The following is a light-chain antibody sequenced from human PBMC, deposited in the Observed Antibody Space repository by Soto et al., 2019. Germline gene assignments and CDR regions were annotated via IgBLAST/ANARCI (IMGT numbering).Light chain of an antibody. J-gene: IGLJ2*01. CDR2: DNN. CDR1: SSNIGNNY. V-gene: IGLV1-51*01. Sequence: QSVLTQPPSVSAAPGQKVTISCSGSSSNIGNNYVSWYQQLAGTAPKLLIYDNNKRPSGIPDRFSGSKSGTSATLGITGLQTGDEADYYCGTWDSSLSAVVLGGGTKVTVL. CDR3: GTWDSSLSAVV.